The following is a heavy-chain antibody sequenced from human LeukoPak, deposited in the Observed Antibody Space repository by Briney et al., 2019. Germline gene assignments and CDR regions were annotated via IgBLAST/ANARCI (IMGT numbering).Heavy chain of an antibody. CDR2: ISGSGGST. Sequence: GGSLRLSCAAFAFTFSSYAMGWVRQAPGKGLEWVSAISGSGGSTYYADSVKGRFTISRDNSKNTLYLQMNSLRAEDTAVYYCAKDYLYYDSSGHDYWGQGTLVTVSS. CDR1: AFTFSSYA. V-gene: IGHV3-23*01. J-gene: IGHJ4*02. CDR3: AKDYLYYDSSGHDY. D-gene: IGHD3-22*01.